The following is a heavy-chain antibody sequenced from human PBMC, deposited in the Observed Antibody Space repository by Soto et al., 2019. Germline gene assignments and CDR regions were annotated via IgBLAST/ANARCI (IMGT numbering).Heavy chain of an antibody. J-gene: IGHJ2*01. D-gene: IGHD3-10*01. CDR1: GFTFINYA. CDR2: VSGGGDAT. Sequence: EVQLLESGGGLVQPGGSLRLSCEGSGFTFINYAMNWVRQAPGKGLEWVSAVSGGGDATFYADSVKGRFTISKDNSKNTVSLHISSLGVDDTAVYYCGRKVRGSTTLPICWYFDLWGRGTLVTVSS. V-gene: IGHV3-23*01. CDR3: GRKVRGSTTLPICWYFDL.